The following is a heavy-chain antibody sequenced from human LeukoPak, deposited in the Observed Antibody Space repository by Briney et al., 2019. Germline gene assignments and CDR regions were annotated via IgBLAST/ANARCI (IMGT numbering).Heavy chain of an antibody. CDR1: GYTFTSYG. CDR2: ISAYNGNT. CDR3: AREVGDGYNSADY. V-gene: IGHV1-18*01. D-gene: IGHD5-24*01. Sequence: ASVEVSCKASGYTFTSYGISWVRQAPGQGLEWMGWISAYNGNTNYAQKPQGRVTMTTDTSTSTAYMELSSLRSEDTAVYYCAREVGDGYNSADYWGQGTLVTVSS. J-gene: IGHJ4*02.